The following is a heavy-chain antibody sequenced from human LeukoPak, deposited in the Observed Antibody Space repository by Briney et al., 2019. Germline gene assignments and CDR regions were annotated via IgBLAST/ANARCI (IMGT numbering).Heavy chain of an antibody. J-gene: IGHJ4*02. CDR3: AKGRYSYEY. CDR1: GASFSGYY. V-gene: IGHV4-34*01. Sequence: SETLSLTCAVYGASFSGYYWSWIRQPPGKGLEWIGEIHHSGSTNYNPSLKSRVTISVDTSKNQFSLKLSSVTAADTAVYYCAKGRYSYEYWGQGTLVTVSS. CDR2: IHHSGST. D-gene: IGHD5-18*01.